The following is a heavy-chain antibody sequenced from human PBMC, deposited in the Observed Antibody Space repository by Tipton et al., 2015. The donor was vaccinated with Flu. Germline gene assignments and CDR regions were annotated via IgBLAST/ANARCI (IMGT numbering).Heavy chain of an antibody. V-gene: IGHV1-18*04. CDR2: ISGYSGNT. CDR1: GYTLTTYP. CDR3: ARPGGPAAINPFSYFDY. D-gene: IGHD2-2*01. J-gene: IGHJ4*02. Sequence: QLVQSGAEVKKPGASVKVSCKASGYTLTTYPISWVRQAPGQGLEWMGWISGYSGNTNYAHKLQGRVTMTTDTSTNTAYMELRSLRSDDTAVYYCARPGGPAAINPFSYFDYWGQGALVTVSS.